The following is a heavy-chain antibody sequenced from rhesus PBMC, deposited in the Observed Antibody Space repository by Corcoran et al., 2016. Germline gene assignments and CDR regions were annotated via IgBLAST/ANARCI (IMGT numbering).Heavy chain of an antibody. Sequence: QVQLQESGPGLVKPSETLSLSCTVSGGSISGHYWNWLLQFPVQGLGWIGNIDCDGSSKKNTPAHTRRVTRSLDTSKNQFSLRRTSVTAADTAVYYCARQGYGSGSYGLDSWGQGVGVTVSP. CDR1: GGSISGHY. CDR2: IDCDGSSK. V-gene: IGHV4S11*01. D-gene: IGHD6-31*01. J-gene: IGHJ6*01. CDR3: ARQGYGSGSYGLDS.